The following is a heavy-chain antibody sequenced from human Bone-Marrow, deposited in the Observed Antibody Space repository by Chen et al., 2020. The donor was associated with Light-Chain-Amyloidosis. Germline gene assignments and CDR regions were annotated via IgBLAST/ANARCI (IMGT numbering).Heavy chain of an antibody. D-gene: IGHD4-17*01. V-gene: IGHV4-39*07. J-gene: IGHJ4*02. CDR2: IYYSGNT. Sequence: QSQLQESGPRLVKSSGTLSLTCTVSGGSIMSSSNFWGWLRQAPGKGLEWIGSIYYSGNTYMNSSLKNRVAMSVDTSNNQFSLRLNSVTAADTAVYFCARVVPPNYGANFNSWGQGTLVIVSS. CDR3: ARVVPPNYGANFNS. CDR1: GGSIMSSSNF.